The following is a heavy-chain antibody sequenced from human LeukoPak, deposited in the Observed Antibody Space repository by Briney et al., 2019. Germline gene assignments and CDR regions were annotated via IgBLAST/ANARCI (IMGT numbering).Heavy chain of an antibody. CDR2: ISSSDTTL. CDR1: GFTFSAYN. D-gene: IGHD3-10*01. V-gene: IGHV3-48*04. CDR3: AREVTMLQGVIYFDF. Sequence: GGSLRLSCAASGFTFSAYNMNWVRQAPGAGLEWLSYISSSDTTLKYADSVKGRFTTSRDNAKNSLFLQMNSLRAEDTAVYYCAREVTMLQGVIYFDFWGQGTLVTVSS. J-gene: IGHJ4*02.